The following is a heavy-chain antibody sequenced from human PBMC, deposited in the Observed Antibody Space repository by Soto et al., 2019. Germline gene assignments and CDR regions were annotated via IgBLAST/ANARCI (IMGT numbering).Heavy chain of an antibody. CDR2: IDWDEDK. D-gene: IGHD6-6*01. Sequence: SGPTVVNPRHTLTLTCTLSGFPRSTSGMRVSWIRQPPGKALEWLARIDWDEDKFYSTSLKTRLTISKDTSKNQLALKMTNMDPVDTATYYCARGYSSSSWFDLWGQGTLVTVSS. CDR1: GFPRSTSGMR. J-gene: IGHJ5*02. V-gene: IGHV2-70*04. CDR3: ARGYSSSSWFDL.